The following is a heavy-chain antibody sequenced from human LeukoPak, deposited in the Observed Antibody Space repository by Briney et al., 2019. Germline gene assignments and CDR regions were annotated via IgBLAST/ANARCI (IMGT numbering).Heavy chain of an antibody. CDR3: ARSSFITMVRGVINY. D-gene: IGHD3-10*01. CDR2: IIPIFGTA. CDR1: GGTFSSYA. Sequence: ASVKVSCKASGGTFSSYAISWVRQAPGQGLEWMGGIIPIFGTANYAQKFQGRVTITADESTSTAYMELSSLRSEDTAVYYCARSSFITMVRGVINYWGQGTLVTVSS. J-gene: IGHJ4*02. V-gene: IGHV1-69*01.